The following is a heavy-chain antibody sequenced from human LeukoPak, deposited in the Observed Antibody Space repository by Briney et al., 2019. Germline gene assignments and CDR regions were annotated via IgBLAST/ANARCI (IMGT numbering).Heavy chain of an antibody. Sequence: ASVKVSCKASGGTFSSYAISWVRQAPGQGLEWMGGIIPIFGTANYAQKFQGRVTITADESTSTAYMELSSLRSEDTAVYYCASGYQLLSYYYYYYMDVWGKGTTVTVSS. CDR1: GGTFSSYA. CDR3: ASGYQLLSYYYYYYMDV. J-gene: IGHJ6*03. V-gene: IGHV1-69*13. CDR2: IIPIFGTA. D-gene: IGHD2-2*01.